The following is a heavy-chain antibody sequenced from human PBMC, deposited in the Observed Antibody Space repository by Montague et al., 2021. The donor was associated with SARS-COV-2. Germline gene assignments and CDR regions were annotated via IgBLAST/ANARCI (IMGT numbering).Heavy chain of an antibody. Sequence: SETLSLTCSVSGYSISSGYYWGWIRQPPGKELEWIGNIYHSGGTYYSPSPKSRVTVSIDTSKNQFSLRLSSVTAADTTVYYCAGWYYGSGSYPHWGQGTLVTVSS. V-gene: IGHV4-38-2*01. CDR1: GYSISSGYY. J-gene: IGHJ4*02. D-gene: IGHD3-10*01. CDR2: IYHSGGT. CDR3: AGWYYGSGSYPH.